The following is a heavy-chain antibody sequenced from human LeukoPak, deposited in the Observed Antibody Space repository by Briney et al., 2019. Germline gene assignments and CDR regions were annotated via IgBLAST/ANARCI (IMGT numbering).Heavy chain of an antibody. CDR3: ARRIVGATISAFDI. D-gene: IGHD1-26*01. CDR1: GGTFSSYV. V-gene: IGHV1-69*13. J-gene: IGHJ3*02. CDR2: IIPIFGTA. Sequence: ASVKVSCKASGGTFSSYVISWVRQAPGQGLEWVGGIIPIFGTANYAQKFQGRVTITADESTSTAYMELSSLRSEDTAVYYCARRIVGATISAFDIWGQGTMVTVSS.